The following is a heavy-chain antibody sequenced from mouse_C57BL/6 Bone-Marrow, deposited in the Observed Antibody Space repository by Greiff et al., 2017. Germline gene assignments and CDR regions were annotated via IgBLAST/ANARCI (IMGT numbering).Heavy chain of an antibody. Sequence: EVQRVESVAELVRPGASVTLSCTASGFNIKNTYMHWVKQRPEQGLEWIGRIDPANGNTKYAPKFQGKATITADTSSNTAYLQLSSLTSEDTAIYYGASVYYGNYEDFDVWGTGTTVTVSS. CDR2: IDPANGNT. J-gene: IGHJ1*03. D-gene: IGHD2-1*01. V-gene: IGHV14-3*01. CDR1: GFNIKNTY. CDR3: ASVYYGNYEDFDV.